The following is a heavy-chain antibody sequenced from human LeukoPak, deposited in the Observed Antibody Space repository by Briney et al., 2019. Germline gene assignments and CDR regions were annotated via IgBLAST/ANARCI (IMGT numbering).Heavy chain of an antibody. D-gene: IGHD6-6*01. CDR1: GGSIKSYF. CDR3: ARGLSIAARLIFDY. V-gene: IGHV4-59*01. CDR2: IYYSGST. J-gene: IGHJ4*02. Sequence: PSETLSLTCTVSGGSIKSYFWSWIRQPPGKGLEWIGYIYYSGSTNYNPSLKSRVTISVDTSKNQFSLKLSSVTAADTAVYYCARGLSIAARLIFDYWGQGTLVTVSS.